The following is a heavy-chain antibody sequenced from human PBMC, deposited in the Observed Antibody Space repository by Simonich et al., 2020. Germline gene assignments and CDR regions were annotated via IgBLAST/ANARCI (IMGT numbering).Heavy chain of an antibody. J-gene: IGHJ4*02. CDR3: ARTNTMRELDTMVRGVDYFDY. V-gene: IGHV1-69*09. CDR2: SIPFLGIA. D-gene: IGHD3-10*01. CDR1: GGTFSSYA. Sequence: QVQLVQSGAEVKKPGSSVKVSCKASGGTFSSYAISWVRQAPGQGLEWMGGSIPFLGIANYAQKIQGRVTITADKATSTAYMELSSLRSEDTAVYYCARTNTMRELDTMVRGVDYFDYWGQGTLVTVSS.